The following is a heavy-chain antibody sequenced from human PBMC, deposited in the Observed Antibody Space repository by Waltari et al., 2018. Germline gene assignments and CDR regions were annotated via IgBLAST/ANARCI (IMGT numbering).Heavy chain of an antibody. D-gene: IGHD1-26*01. CDR2: IYSTGST. J-gene: IGHJ3*02. CDR1: GVSFNDDNTY. CDR3: ARGGSSYYDAYGT. Sequence: QLQLQESGPGLVKPSETLSLTCTVSGVSFNDDNTYWGWIRQPPGGGVEWVGSIYSTGSTYYKTSLKSRVTVSIDTPNNQFALKLTSVTAADTAVYFCARGGSSYYDAYGTWGQGSMVIVSS. V-gene: IGHV4-39*07.